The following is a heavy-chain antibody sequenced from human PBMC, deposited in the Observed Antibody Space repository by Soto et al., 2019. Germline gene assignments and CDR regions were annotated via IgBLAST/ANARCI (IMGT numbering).Heavy chain of an antibody. CDR3: ARDQGDSSGYSLYYYYGMDV. CDR2: INPNSGGT. D-gene: IGHD3-22*01. CDR1: GYTFTGYY. J-gene: IGHJ6*02. V-gene: IGHV1-2*02. Sequence: ASVKVSCKASGYTFTGYYMHWVRQAPGQGLEWMGWINPNSGGTNYAQKFQGRVTTTRDTSISTAYMELSRLRSDDTAVYYCARDQGDSSGYSLYYYYGMDVWGQGTTVTVSS.